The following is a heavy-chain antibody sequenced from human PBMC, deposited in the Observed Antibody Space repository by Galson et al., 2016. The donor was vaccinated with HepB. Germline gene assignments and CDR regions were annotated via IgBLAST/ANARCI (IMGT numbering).Heavy chain of an antibody. D-gene: IGHD3-16*01. J-gene: IGHJ5*02. CDR3: AREQMDNVWGKYHFFRVPNWFDP. V-gene: IGHV3-7*03. CDR2: IKQDESEE. CDR1: GFTFSSYW. Sequence: SLRLSCAASGFTFSSYWMNWVRQAPGKGLEWVANIKQDESEENYVDSVKGRFTISRDNAKKSLYLQMNNVRTEDTAVYYCAREQMDNVWGKYHFFRVPNWFDPWGQGTLVTVSS.